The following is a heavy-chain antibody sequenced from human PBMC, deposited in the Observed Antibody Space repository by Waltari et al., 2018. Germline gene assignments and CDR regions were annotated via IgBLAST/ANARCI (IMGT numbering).Heavy chain of an antibody. CDR3: ARDLGETYYDFWSGPSDI. Sequence: QVQLVQSGAEVKKPGASVKVSCKASGYTFSGYYMHWVRQAPGQGLEWMGWINPNSGGTNYAQNFQGRVTVTRDTSLSTAYVELSRLRSDDTAVYYCARDLGETYYDFWSGPSDIWGQGTLVTVSS. V-gene: IGHV1-2*02. J-gene: IGHJ3*02. D-gene: IGHD3-3*01. CDR1: GYTFSGYY. CDR2: INPNSGGT.